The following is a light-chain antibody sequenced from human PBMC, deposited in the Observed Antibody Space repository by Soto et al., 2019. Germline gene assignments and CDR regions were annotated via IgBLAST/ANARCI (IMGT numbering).Light chain of an antibody. CDR3: QQYGDSIT. CDR1: QSVSSSY. V-gene: IGKV3-20*01. CDR2: GAS. J-gene: IGKJ4*01. Sequence: EIVLTQSPGTLSLSPGERATLSCRASQSVSSSYLAWYQQKPGQAPRLLIYGASSRATGIPDRFSGSGSGTDFTLTISRLEAEDFAVYHCQQYGDSITFGGGTKVDI.